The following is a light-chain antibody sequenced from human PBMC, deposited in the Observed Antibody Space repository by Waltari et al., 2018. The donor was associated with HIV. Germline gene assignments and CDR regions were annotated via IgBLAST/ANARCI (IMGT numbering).Light chain of an antibody. CDR3: QSYDNSLSGPV. Sequence: QSVLTQPPSVSGAPGQGVTISCTGNISNIGAGYDVHGYQHLLETAPKLLIFGNNTRPSGVPARFSSAKSATSASLAITGLHVEDEGDYYCQSYDNSLSGPVFGGGTKVTVL. CDR1: ISNIGAGYD. V-gene: IGLV1-40*01. CDR2: GNN. J-gene: IGLJ3*02.